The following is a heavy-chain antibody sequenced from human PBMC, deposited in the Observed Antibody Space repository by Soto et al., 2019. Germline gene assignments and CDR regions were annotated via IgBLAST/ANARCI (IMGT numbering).Heavy chain of an antibody. V-gene: IGHV1-18*01. CDR2: ISAYNGNT. CDR1: GYTFTSYG. Sequence: QVQLVQSGAEVKKPGASVKVSCKASGYTFTSYGIIWVRQAPGQGLEWMGWISAYNGNTNYAQKLQGRVTMTTDTSTSTAYMELRSLRSDDTAVYYCARGGRHDSSGYYLPFSGMDVWGQGTTVTVSS. D-gene: IGHD3-22*01. J-gene: IGHJ6*02. CDR3: ARGGRHDSSGYYLPFSGMDV.